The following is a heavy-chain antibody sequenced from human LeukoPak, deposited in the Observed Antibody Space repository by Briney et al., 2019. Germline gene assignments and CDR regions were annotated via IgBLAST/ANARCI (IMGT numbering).Heavy chain of an antibody. CDR1: GFTFSSYW. CDR2: INGDGSST. D-gene: IGHD1-1*01. V-gene: IGHV3-74*01. CDR3: AREHWNDGLNWFDP. Sequence: GGSLRLSCAASGFTFSSYWMHWVRQAPGKGLVWVSRINGDGSSTTYADSVKGRFTISRDTANNTLYLQMNSLRVEDTAVYFCAREHWNDGLNWFDPWGQGTLVTVSS. J-gene: IGHJ5*02.